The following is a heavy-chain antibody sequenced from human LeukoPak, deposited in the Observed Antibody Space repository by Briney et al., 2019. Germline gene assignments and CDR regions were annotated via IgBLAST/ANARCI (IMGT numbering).Heavy chain of an antibody. Sequence: GGSLRPSCAASGFTFSSYVMNWVRQAPEKGLEWVSAISGSDGSTYYADSVKGRFTISRDNSKNTLYLQMNSLRAEDTAVYYCTSSGGWGQGTLVTVSS. J-gene: IGHJ4*02. D-gene: IGHD3-10*01. CDR1: GFTFSSYV. CDR3: TSSGG. CDR2: ISGSDGST. V-gene: IGHV3-23*01.